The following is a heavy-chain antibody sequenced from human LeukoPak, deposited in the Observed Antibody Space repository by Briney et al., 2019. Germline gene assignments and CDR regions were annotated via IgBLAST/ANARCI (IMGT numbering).Heavy chain of an antibody. V-gene: IGHV3-7*03. CDR2: IKQDGSEK. J-gene: IGHJ4*02. Sequence: GGSLRLSCAASGFTFSNYWMSWVRQAPGKEPEWVANIKQDGSEKYYVDSVKGRFTISRDNAKNSLYLQMNSLRAEDTAVYYCVRDKVTGASRLDHWGRGTLLTVSS. D-gene: IGHD7-27*01. CDR3: VRDKVTGASRLDH. CDR1: GFTFSNYW.